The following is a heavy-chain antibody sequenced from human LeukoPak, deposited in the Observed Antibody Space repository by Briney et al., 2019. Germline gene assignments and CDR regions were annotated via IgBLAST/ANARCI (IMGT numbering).Heavy chain of an antibody. V-gene: IGHV1-2*02. CDR3: APGALYDFWSGYYVY. D-gene: IGHD3-3*01. CDR1: GYTFTGYY. CDR2: INPNSGGT. Sequence: ASVKVSCKASGYTFTGYYMHWVRQAPGQGLEWMGWINPNSGGTNYAQKFQGRVTMTGDTSISTAYMELSRLRSDDTAVYYCAPGALYDFWSGYYVYWGQGTLVTVSS. J-gene: IGHJ4*02.